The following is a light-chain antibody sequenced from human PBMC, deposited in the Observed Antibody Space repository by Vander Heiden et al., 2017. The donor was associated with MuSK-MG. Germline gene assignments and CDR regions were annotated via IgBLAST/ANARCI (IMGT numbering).Light chain of an antibody. J-gene: IGKJ1*01. CDR3: QQYYSTLPT. CDR2: WAS. Sequence: DIVMNQSPDSLAVSLGERATINCKSSQSVLYSSNNKNYLAWYQQKPGQPPKLLIYWASTRESGVPDRFSGSGSGTDFTLTISSLQAEDVAVYYCQQYYSTLPTFGQGTKVEIK. V-gene: IGKV4-1*01. CDR1: QSVLYSSNNKNY.